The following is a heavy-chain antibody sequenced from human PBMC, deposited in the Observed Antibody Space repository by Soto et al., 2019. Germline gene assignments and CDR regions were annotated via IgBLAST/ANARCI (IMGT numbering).Heavy chain of an antibody. CDR2: IYHSGST. D-gene: IGHD6-13*01. V-gene: IGHV4-4*02. CDR1: GGSISSSNW. J-gene: IGHJ5*02. Sequence: SETLSLTCAVSGGSISSSNWWSWVRQPPGKGLEWIGEIYHSGSTNYNPSLKGRVTISVDKSKNQFSLKLSSVTAADTAVYYCARDRAGISYWGRQNWFDPWGQGTLVTVSS. CDR3: ARDRAGISYWGRQNWFDP.